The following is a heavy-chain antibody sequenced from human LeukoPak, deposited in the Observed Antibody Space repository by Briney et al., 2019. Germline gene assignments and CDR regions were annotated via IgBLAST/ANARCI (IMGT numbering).Heavy chain of an antibody. V-gene: IGHV3-7*01. CDR1: GFTFSSYW. CDR3: ARSDY. Sequence: GGSLRLSCTASGFTFSSYWMNWVRQAPGKGLEWVANINPHGSEKNYVDTVKGRFTISRDRTKNSLYLQMNNLRAEDTAVYYCARSDYWGQGILVTVSS. CDR2: INPHGSEK. J-gene: IGHJ4*02.